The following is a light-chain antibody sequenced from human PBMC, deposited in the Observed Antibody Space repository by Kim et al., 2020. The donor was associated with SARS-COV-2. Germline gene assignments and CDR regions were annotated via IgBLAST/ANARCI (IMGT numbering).Light chain of an antibody. J-gene: IGKJ2*01. V-gene: IGKV1-39*01. CDR2: GAS. Sequence: DIQMTQSPYSLSASVGDRVTITCRASQSISRNLNWYQQKPGKAPNLLIFGASSLQIRVPSRFSGSGSGTDFTLTISSLQPEDFATYYCKQSSSAPYTFGPGTKLEI. CDR1: QSISRN. CDR3: KQSSSAPYT.